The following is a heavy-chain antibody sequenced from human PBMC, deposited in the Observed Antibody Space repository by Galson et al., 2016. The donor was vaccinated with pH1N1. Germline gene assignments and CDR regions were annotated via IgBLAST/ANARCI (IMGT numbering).Heavy chain of an antibody. D-gene: IGHD6-6*01. V-gene: IGHV3-11*03. Sequence: SLRLSCAASGFTFNHYYMSWIRQAPGKGLEWISFISERSHFTNYADSVKGRFTISRDNNKNSVFLQMDSPSPEDTALYYCVRCLFSSSSGSPFDYWGRGTLVTVSS. CDR2: ISERSHFT. CDR1: GFTFNHYY. CDR3: VRCLFSSSSGSPFDY. J-gene: IGHJ4*02.